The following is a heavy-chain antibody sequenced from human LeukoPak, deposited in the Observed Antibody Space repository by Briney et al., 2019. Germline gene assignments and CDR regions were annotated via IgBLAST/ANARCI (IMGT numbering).Heavy chain of an antibody. V-gene: IGHV3-30*04. Sequence: AGGSLRLSCAASGFTFSSYAMHWVRQAPGKGLEWVAVMSYDGSNKYYADSVKGRFTISRDNSKNTLYLQMNSLRAEDTAVYYCASERGYSGYDIPGDWGQGTLVTVSS. CDR2: MSYDGSNK. CDR3: ASERGYSGYDIPGD. D-gene: IGHD5-12*01. J-gene: IGHJ4*02. CDR1: GFTFSSYA.